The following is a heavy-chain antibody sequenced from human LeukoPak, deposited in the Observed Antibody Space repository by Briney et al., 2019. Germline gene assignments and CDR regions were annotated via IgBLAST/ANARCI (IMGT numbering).Heavy chain of an antibody. V-gene: IGHV4-34*01. CDR3: ARLVPAAIPFDY. Sequence: SETLSLTCAVYGGSFSGYYWRWIRQPPGKGLEWIGEIYYSVSTTYNPSLKSRVTISVDTSTNQFALKLSSVTAADTAVYYCARLVPAAIPFDYWGQGTLVTVSS. D-gene: IGHD2-2*01. CDR2: IYYSVST. J-gene: IGHJ4*02. CDR1: GGSFSGYY.